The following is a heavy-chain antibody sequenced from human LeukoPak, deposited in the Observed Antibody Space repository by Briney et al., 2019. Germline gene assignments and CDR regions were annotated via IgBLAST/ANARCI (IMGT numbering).Heavy chain of an antibody. CDR2: INQDGGET. Sequence: QPGGSLRLSCAASGFIFSNYWMSWVRQAPGKGLEWVANINQDGGETYFLDSVKGRFTISRDNAKNSLYLQMNSLRAEDTAVYYCAKGHYYDSSGYYPPLYYYYYMDVWGKGTTVTISS. CDR1: GFIFSNYW. D-gene: IGHD3-22*01. J-gene: IGHJ6*03. V-gene: IGHV3-7*01. CDR3: AKGHYYDSSGYYPPLYYYYYMDV.